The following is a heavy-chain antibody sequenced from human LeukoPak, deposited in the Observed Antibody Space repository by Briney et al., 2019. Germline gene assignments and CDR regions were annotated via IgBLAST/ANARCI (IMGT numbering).Heavy chain of an antibody. CDR1: GFTFSSYS. Sequence: GGSLRLSCAASGFTFSSYSMSWVRQAPGKGLEWVSSITGSGGTTYYADSVKGRFTISRDNSKNTLYLQMNSLRAEDTAVYYCAKGLFSHDSTGYYYGDYWGQGTLVTVSS. CDR2: ITGSGGTT. J-gene: IGHJ4*02. D-gene: IGHD3-22*01. V-gene: IGHV3-23*01. CDR3: AKGLFSHDSTGYYYGDY.